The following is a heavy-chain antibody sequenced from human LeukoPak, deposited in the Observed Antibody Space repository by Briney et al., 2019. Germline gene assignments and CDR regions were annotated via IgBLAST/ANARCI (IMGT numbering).Heavy chain of an antibody. CDR2: IYYSGSS. J-gene: IGHJ4*02. Sequence: SETLSLTCSVSGVSISSCPYHWGWIRQPPGKGLEWIGSIYYSGSSYSNPSRQSRVTMSIDTAKNQLSLKLSSVTAADTAVYYCSREIDYDSTAYVYWGRGTLVTVSS. D-gene: IGHD3-22*01. CDR3: SREIDYDSTAYVY. CDR1: GVSISSCPYH. V-gene: IGHV4-39*02.